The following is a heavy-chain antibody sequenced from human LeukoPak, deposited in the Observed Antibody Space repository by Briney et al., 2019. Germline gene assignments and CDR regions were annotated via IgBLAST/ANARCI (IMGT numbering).Heavy chain of an antibody. V-gene: IGHV4-4*07. D-gene: IGHD3-3*01. J-gene: IGHJ3*02. CDR3: ARIFDRDI. Sequence: PSETLSLTCTVSGGPMRNSYWSWVRHSAGTGMQWIGRIHGTLGSTNHNPSLKSRVVMSLDTSSNQFSLRLSAMSAADTATYYCARIFDRDIWGQGTLVTVSP. CDR1: GGPMRNSY. CDR2: IHGTLGST.